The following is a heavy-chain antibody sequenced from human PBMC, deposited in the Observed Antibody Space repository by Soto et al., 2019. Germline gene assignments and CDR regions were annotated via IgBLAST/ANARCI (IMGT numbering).Heavy chain of an antibody. CDR2: NNPADFDT. V-gene: IGHV5-51*01. Sequence: PGESLKISCKGSGYSFSSYWIGWVRQMPGKGLEWMGINNPADFDTRYSPSFQGQVTISADKSISTAYLQWSSLKASDTAMYSCARHRGYCITTTCYDAFDIWGQGTMVTVSS. J-gene: IGHJ3*02. CDR3: ARHRGYCITTTCYDAFDI. CDR1: GYSFSSYW. D-gene: IGHD2-2*03.